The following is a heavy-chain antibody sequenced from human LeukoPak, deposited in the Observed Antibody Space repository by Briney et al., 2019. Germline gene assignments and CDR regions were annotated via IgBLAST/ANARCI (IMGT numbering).Heavy chain of an antibody. Sequence: ETLSLTCSVSGASISSGSNYWGWIRQPPGKTLEWIGSIYSSGSTYYNSSLQSRVIIIIDTPKNHFSLKLSSVTAADTAVYYCARHGYDYVWGSYRGYYFDYWGQGTLVTVSS. V-gene: IGHV4-39*01. D-gene: IGHD3-16*02. CDR1: GASISSGSNY. J-gene: IGHJ4*02. CDR3: ARHGYDYVWGSYRGYYFDY. CDR2: IYSSGST.